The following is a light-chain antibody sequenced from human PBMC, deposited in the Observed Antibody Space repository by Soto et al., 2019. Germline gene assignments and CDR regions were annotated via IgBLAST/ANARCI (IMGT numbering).Light chain of an antibody. CDR3: QKYDRAPFT. CDR1: QGISNY. CDR2: GAS. V-gene: IGKV1-27*01. Sequence: DIQMTQSPSSLSAYLGDRVTITCRASQGISNYLAWYQQKPGRLPKLLLFGASTLQSGVPARFSGSGSGTLFTLTINGLLPEDVATYYCQKYDRAPFTFGPGTKVYFK. J-gene: IGKJ3*01.